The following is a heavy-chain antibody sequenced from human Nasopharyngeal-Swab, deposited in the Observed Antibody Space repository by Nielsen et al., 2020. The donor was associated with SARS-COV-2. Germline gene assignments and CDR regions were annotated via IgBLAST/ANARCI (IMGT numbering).Heavy chain of an antibody. CDR1: GFTFSSYA. CDR3: AKGSGSGSYYSPDYYYYMDV. Sequence: GESLKISCAASGFTFSSYAMSWVRQAPGKGLKWVSAISGSGGSTYYADSVKGRFTISRDNSKNTLYLQMNSLRAEDTAVYYCAKGSGSGSYYSPDYYYYMDVWGKGTTVTVSS. V-gene: IGHV3-23*01. D-gene: IGHD3-10*01. J-gene: IGHJ6*03. CDR2: ISGSGGST.